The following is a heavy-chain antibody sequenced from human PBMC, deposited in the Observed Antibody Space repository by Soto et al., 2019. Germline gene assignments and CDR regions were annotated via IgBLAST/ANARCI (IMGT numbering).Heavy chain of an antibody. CDR3: ARGRIPSAIFDWFDP. CDR2: VWSDGSTE. CDR1: GFTFDRYG. D-gene: IGHD2-2*01. J-gene: IGHJ5*02. V-gene: IGHV3-33*01. Sequence: QVQLVESGGGVVQPGRSLRLSCAASGFTFDRYGMHWVRQAPGKGLEWVAVVWSDGSTEYYADSVKGRFTISRDNSKNPMYLQMNSLRGEDTGVYYCARGRIPSAIFDWFDPWGQGTLVTVSS.